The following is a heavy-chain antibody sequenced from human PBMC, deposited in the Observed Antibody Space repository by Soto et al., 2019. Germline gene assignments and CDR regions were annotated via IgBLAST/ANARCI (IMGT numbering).Heavy chain of an antibody. Sequence: QLQLQESGPGLVKPSQTLSLTCNVSGGSIASGAYFWSWIRQPPGKGLEWIGYILYSTDNFYNPSLKRRVHISVDTSTNQFFLKLNSVTAADTAVYYCVREGLKDCSGGSCYSDYHWGQGTLVTVSS. CDR2: ILYSTDN. CDR1: GGSIASGAYF. CDR3: VREGLKDCSGGSCYSDYH. J-gene: IGHJ4*02. D-gene: IGHD2-15*01. V-gene: IGHV4-30-4*01.